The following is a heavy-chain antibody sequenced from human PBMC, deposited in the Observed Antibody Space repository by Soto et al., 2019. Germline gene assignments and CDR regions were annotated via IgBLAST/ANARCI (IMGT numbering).Heavy chain of an antibody. J-gene: IGHJ5*02. D-gene: IGHD5-12*01. V-gene: IGHV4-34*01. CDR1: GGSFSGYY. Sequence: SETLSLTCAVYGGSFSGYYWTWIRQPPGTGLEWIGEINHSGSTNYNPSLKSRVTISVDTSKNQFSLKLSSVTAADTAVYYCARDRGYSGYDGVNWFDPWGQGTLVTVSS. CDR3: ARDRGYSGYDGVNWFDP. CDR2: INHSGST.